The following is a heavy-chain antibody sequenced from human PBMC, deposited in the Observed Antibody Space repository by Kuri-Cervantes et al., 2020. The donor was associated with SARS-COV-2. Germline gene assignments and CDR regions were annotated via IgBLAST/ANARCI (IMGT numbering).Heavy chain of an antibody. Sequence: SLKISCAASGFTFDDYAMHWVRQAPGKGLEWVSGISWNSGSIGYADSVKGRFTISRDNAKNSLYLQMNSLRAEDTALYYCASFGSGWYDDAFDIWGQGTMVTVSS. J-gene: IGHJ3*02. V-gene: IGHV3-9*01. CDR1: GFTFDDYA. CDR3: ASFGSGWYDDAFDI. D-gene: IGHD6-19*01. CDR2: ISWNSGSI.